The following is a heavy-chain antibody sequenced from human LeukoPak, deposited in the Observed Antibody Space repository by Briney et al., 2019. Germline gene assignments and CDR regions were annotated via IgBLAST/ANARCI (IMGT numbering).Heavy chain of an antibody. CDR3: ARDSVMIYRYFDL. D-gene: IGHD3/OR15-3a*01. V-gene: IGHV6-1*01. Sequence: PSQTLSLTCALSGDSFSSNSAAWDWIRQSPSRGLEWLGRAYYRSKWYSDYAVSVKSRIIINPDTSKNQFSLQLNSVTPEDTAVYYCARDSVMIYRYFDLWGRGTLVTVSS. J-gene: IGHJ2*01. CDR2: AYYRSKWYS. CDR1: GDSFSSNSAA.